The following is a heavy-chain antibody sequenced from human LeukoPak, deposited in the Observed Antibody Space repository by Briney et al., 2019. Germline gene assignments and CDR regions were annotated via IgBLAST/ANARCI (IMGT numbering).Heavy chain of an antibody. Sequence: PGGSLRLSCAASGFTFSSYSMNWVRQAPGKGLEWVSSISSSSSYIYYADSVKGRFTISRDNAKNSLYLQMNSLRAEDTAVYYCARTSRGLYGGEGHWGQGILVTVSS. CDR1: GFTFSSYS. D-gene: IGHD3-16*01. CDR2: ISSSSSYI. J-gene: IGHJ4*02. CDR3: ARTSRGLYGGEGH. V-gene: IGHV3-21*01.